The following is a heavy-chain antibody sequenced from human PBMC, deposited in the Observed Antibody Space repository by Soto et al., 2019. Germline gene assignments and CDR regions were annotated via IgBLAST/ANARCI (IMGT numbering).Heavy chain of an antibody. D-gene: IGHD3-10*01. CDR3: GRGVGSGTYYNQYNWFDP. J-gene: IGHJ5*02. Sequence: ASVKVSCKASGYTYTSYGISWMRLAPGQGLEWLGWLSANSGNTYYAQKLQGRVTMTTDTSTSTAYMELRSLRSDDTAVYYCGRGVGSGTYYNQYNWFDPWGQGTLVTVS. CDR2: LSANSGNT. CDR1: GYTYTSYG. V-gene: IGHV1-18*01.